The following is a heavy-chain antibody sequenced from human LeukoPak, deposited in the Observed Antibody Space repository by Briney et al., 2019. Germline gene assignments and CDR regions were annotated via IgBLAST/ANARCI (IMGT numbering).Heavy chain of an antibody. CDR2: IYYSGST. CDR3: ARVYSSSWYYTGTWFDP. J-gene: IGHJ5*02. CDR1: DGSISSSSYY. Sequence: SETLSLTCTVSDGSISSSSYYCGWIRQPPGKGLECIWRIYYSGSTYYNPSLKIRFTISVDTPKNQFYLKLSSVTAADTAVYYCARVYSSSWYYTGTWFDPWGQGTLVTVSS. D-gene: IGHD6-13*01. V-gene: IGHV4-39*07.